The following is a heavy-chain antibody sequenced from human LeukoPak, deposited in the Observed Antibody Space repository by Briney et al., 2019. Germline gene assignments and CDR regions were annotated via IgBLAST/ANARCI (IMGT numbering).Heavy chain of an antibody. D-gene: IGHD2-21*02. CDR2: IIPILGIA. V-gene: IGHV1-69*04. CDR3: ARDMGVYCYLVETPNWLDL. Sequence: CSVKVSCKASGGTFSRYTISWVRQAPGQGLEWMGKIIPILGIANYAQKFQGRVTITGDKSTSTAYMELSSLRSDDTAVYYCARDMGVYCYLVETPNWLDLGCWGARATVTS. CDR1: GGTFSRYT. J-gene: IGHJ5*02.